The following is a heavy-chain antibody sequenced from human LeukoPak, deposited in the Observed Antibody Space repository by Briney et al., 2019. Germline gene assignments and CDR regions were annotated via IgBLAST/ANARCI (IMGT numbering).Heavy chain of an antibody. CDR1: GGSFSGYY. V-gene: IGHV4-34*01. Sequence: SETLSLTCAVYGGSFSGYYWSWIRQPPGKGLAWIGEINHSGSTNYNPSLKSRVTISVDTSKNQFSLKLSSATAADTAVYYCARGGNWFDPWGQGTLVTVSS. J-gene: IGHJ5*02. CDR2: INHSGST. CDR3: ARGGNWFDP.